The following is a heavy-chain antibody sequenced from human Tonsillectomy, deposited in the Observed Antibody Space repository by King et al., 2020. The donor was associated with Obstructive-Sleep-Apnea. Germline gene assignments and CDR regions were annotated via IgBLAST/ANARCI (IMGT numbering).Heavy chain of an antibody. CDR2: IDPSDSFT. D-gene: IGHD4-17*01. Sequence: VQLVESGAQLKKSGESLRISCKTSGYSFTTYWIYWVRQMPGKCLEWRGRIDPSDSFTHYSPSFQGHVFISAENSISTAYRQWSSLKASDTAMYYCARPVYGDDALDVWGQGTMVTVSS. CDR3: ARPVYGDDALDV. V-gene: IGHV5-10-1*01. CDR1: GYSFTTYW. J-gene: IGHJ3*01.